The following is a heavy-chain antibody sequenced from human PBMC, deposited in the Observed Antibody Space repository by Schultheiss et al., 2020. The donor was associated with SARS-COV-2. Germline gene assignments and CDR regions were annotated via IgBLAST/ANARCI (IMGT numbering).Heavy chain of an antibody. Sequence: ASVKVSCKASGGTFSSYAISWVRQAPGQGLEWMGWINPNSGGTNYAQKLQGRVTMTTDTSTNTAYMELTSLRSDDTAVYYCARGPTIEALVAVPLDQWGQGTLVTVSS. V-gene: IGHV1-18*01. CDR3: ARGPTIEALVAVPLDQ. D-gene: IGHD2-21*01. CDR1: GGTFSSYA. CDR2: INPNSGGT. J-gene: IGHJ4*02.